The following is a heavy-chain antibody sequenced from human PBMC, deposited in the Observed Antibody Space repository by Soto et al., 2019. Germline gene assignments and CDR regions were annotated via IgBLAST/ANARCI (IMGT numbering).Heavy chain of an antibody. CDR3: ASDKEIEYSYGFRGSLDI. J-gene: IGHJ3*02. D-gene: IGHD3-10*01. CDR2: VYHSGIT. CDR1: GGSISSSHW. Sequence: QVQLRESGPGLVKPSGTLSLTCAVSGGSISSSHWWSWVRQYPGKGLEWIGEVYHSGITNYNPSFKSRVTITGDKSKNQFSLTLKYVTAADTALYYCASDKEIEYSYGFRGSLDIWGQATLVTVSS. V-gene: IGHV4-4*02.